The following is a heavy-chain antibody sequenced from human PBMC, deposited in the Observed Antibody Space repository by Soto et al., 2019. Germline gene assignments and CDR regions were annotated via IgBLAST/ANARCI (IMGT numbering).Heavy chain of an antibody. Sequence: PGESLKISCKGSGYSFASYWIGWVRQIPGKDLEWMGIIYPGDSDTRYSPSFQGQVTISADKSLRTAYLQWTSLKASDTALYYCARTRSFTLGFYYDGMDVWGQGTTVTVSS. V-gene: IGHV5-51*01. CDR1: GYSFASYW. J-gene: IGHJ6*02. CDR3: ARTRSFTLGFYYDGMDV. D-gene: IGHD6-6*01. CDR2: IYPGDSDT.